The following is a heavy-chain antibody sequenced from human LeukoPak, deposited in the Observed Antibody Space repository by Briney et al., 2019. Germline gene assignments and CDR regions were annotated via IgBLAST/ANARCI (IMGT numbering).Heavy chain of an antibody. J-gene: IGHJ6*03. CDR3: AKRYCSSTSCYMDV. Sequence: GGSLRLSCGVSGFTFSDYWMNWVRQAPGKGLEWVAFIRYDGSNKYYADSVKGRFTISRDNSKNTLYLQMNSLRAEDTAVYYCAKRYCSSTSCYMDVWGKGTTVTVSS. D-gene: IGHD2-2*01. V-gene: IGHV3-30*02. CDR2: IRYDGSNK. CDR1: GFTFSDYW.